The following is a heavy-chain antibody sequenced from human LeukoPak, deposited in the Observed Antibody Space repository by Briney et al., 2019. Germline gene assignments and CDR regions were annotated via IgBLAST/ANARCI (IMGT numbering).Heavy chain of an antibody. D-gene: IGHD3-22*01. CDR3: AKSDSSGYYYAEGGSFDT. Sequence: PGRSLRLSCAASGFTFSSYGMHWVRQAPGKGLEWVAVIWYDGSNKYYADSVKGRFTISRDNSKNTLYLQMNSLRAEDTAVYYCAKSDSSGYYYAEGGSFDTRCQGTLVTVSS. CDR2: IWYDGSNK. V-gene: IGHV3-33*06. CDR1: GFTFSSYG. J-gene: IGHJ4*02.